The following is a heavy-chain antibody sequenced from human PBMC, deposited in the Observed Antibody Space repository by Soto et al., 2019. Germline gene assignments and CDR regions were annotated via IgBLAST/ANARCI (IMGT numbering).Heavy chain of an antibody. CDR2: IDTGDSDT. V-gene: IGHV5-51*01. CDR3: DRRSSWPFHYGMDV. J-gene: IGHJ6*02. Sequence: PGESLKISWEGCLYSFTRYSIGCVRQMHEKGLEWMGIIDTGDSDTKYSTYFQGQVTISADKSISTAYLQWRSLKASDTAMYYSDRRSSWPFHYGMDVCGQGTTVTVYS. D-gene: IGHD6-13*01. CDR1: LYSFTRYS.